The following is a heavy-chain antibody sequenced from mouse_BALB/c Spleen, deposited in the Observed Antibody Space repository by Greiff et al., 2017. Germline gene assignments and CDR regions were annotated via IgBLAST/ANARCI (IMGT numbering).Heavy chain of an antibody. V-gene: IGHV5-6-5*01. D-gene: IGHD2-2*01. CDR1: GFTFSSYA. CDR2: ISSGGST. J-gene: IGHJ3*01. Sequence: EVKLMESGGGLVKPGGSLKLSCAASGFTFSSYAMSWVRQTPEKRLEWVASISSGGSTYYPDSVKGRFTISRDNARNILYLQMSSLRSEDTAMYYCARGGGIGLRRFAYWGQGTLVTVSA. CDR3: ARGGGIGLRRFAY.